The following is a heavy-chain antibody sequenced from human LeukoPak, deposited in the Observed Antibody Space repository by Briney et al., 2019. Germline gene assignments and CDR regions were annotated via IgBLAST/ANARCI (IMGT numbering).Heavy chain of an antibody. D-gene: IGHD6-19*01. V-gene: IGHV3-7*01. CDR3: ARVGSGWAPDY. CDR2: INQDGSEK. Sequence: GGSLRLSCAASGFTFSSYAMSWVRRAPGKGLEWVANINQDGSEKYYVDSVKGRFTISRDNAKNSLYVQMDSLRAEDTAVYYCARVGSGWAPDYWGQGTLVTVSS. CDR1: GFTFSSYA. J-gene: IGHJ4*02.